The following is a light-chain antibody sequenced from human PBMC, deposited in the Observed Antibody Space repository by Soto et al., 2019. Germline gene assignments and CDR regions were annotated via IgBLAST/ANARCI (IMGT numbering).Light chain of an antibody. CDR1: QSISSY. V-gene: IGKV1-39*01. CDR3: QQSYSAPRT. Sequence: DIQMTQSPSSLSASVGDRVTITCRASQSISSYLNWYQQKPGKAPKLLIYSVFSLQSGVPSRFSGSGAGTDFTLTISSLQPEDVATYYCQQSYSAPRTFGQGTKVEI. J-gene: IGKJ1*01. CDR2: SVF.